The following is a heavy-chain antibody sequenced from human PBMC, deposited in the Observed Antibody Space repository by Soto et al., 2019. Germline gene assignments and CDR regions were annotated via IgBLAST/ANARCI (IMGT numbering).Heavy chain of an antibody. Sequence: SETLSLTCAVYGGSFSGYYWSWIRQPPGKGLEWIGEVNHSGSTNYNPSLKSRVTISRDNSKNTLYLQMNSLRAEDTAVYYCARDAAATIPMKDFDYWGQGTLVTVSS. CDR1: GGSFSGYY. CDR2: VNHSGST. J-gene: IGHJ4*02. CDR3: ARDAAATIPMKDFDY. D-gene: IGHD6-25*01. V-gene: IGHV4-34*01.